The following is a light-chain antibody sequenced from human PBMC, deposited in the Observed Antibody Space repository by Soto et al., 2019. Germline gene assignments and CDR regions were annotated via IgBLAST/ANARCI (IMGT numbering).Light chain of an antibody. CDR3: MQGTHWPPYT. J-gene: IGKJ2*01. CDR1: QSLVHSDGNTY. V-gene: IGKV2-30*02. CDR2: KVS. Sequence: DVVMTQSPLSLPVTLGQPASISCRSSQSLVHSDGNTYLNWFHQRHDQSPRRLIYKVSNRDSGGPDRFSGSVSDTEFTLKISGVEAEDVGVYYCMQGTHWPPYTFGQGTKLEIK.